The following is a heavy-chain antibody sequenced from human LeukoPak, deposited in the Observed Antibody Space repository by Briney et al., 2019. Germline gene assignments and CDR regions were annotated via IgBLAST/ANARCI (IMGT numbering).Heavy chain of an antibody. D-gene: IGHD1-1*01. CDR2: INHSGSS. J-gene: IGHJ6*02. CDR1: GGSFSGYY. Sequence: SETLSLTCAVYGGSFSGYYWSWIRQPPGKGLEWIGEINHSGSSNYNPSLKSRVTISVDTSKNQFSLKLSSVTAADTAVYYCANLQRHYYYYGMDVWGQGTTVTVSS. CDR3: ANLQRHYYYYGMDV. V-gene: IGHV4-34*01.